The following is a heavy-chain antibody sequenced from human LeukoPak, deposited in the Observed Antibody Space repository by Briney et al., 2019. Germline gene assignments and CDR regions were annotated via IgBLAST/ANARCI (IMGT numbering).Heavy chain of an antibody. Sequence: PSETLSLTCTVSGGSISSYYWSWIRQPPGKGLEWIGEINHSGSTNYNPSLKSRVTISVDTSKNQFSLKLSSVTAADTAVYYCARRRAARPYYFDYWGQGTLVTVSS. CDR1: GGSISSYY. CDR2: INHSGST. V-gene: IGHV4-34*01. J-gene: IGHJ4*02. CDR3: ARRRAARPYYFDY. D-gene: IGHD6-6*01.